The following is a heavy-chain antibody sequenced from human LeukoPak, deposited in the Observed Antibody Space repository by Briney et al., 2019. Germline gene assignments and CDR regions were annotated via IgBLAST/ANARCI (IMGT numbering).Heavy chain of an antibody. D-gene: IGHD2-2*01. V-gene: IGHV3-33*01. J-gene: IGHJ3*02. CDR1: GFTFSSYG. Sequence: GGSLRLSCAASGFTFSSYGMHWVRQAPGKGLEWVAVIWYDGSNKYYADSVKGRFTISRDNSKNTLYLQMNSLRAEDTAVYYCASHIVVVPAAKPGIAFDIWGQGTMVTVSS. CDR2: IWYDGSNK. CDR3: ASHIVVVPAAKPGIAFDI.